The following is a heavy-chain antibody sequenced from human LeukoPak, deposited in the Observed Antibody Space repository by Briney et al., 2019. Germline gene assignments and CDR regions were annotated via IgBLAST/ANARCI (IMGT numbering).Heavy chain of an antibody. CDR3: ARLTSGTHPNFDY. V-gene: IGHV4-59*08. CDR1: GGSISSYY. Sequence: KTSETLSLTCTVSGGSISSYYWSWIRQPPRKGLEWIGYVLYSGSINYNPSLKSRVTISIDASKNQFSLKLSSVTAADTVVYYCARLTSGTHPNFDYWGQGTLVTVSS. CDR2: VLYSGSI. D-gene: IGHD3-10*01. J-gene: IGHJ4*02.